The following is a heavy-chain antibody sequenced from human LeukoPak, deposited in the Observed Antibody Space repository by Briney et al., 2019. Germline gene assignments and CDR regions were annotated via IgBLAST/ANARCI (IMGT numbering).Heavy chain of an antibody. Sequence: GGSLRLSCAASGFTFSAYSMSWVRQAPGKGLEWVSFIGPTSDIVFYADSVKGRFTISRDNAKNSLYLQMNSLRAEDTAVYYCARVQTTVTTLDYWGQGTLVTVSS. CDR1: GFTFSAYS. D-gene: IGHD4-17*01. CDR2: IGPTSDIV. V-gene: IGHV3-48*04. J-gene: IGHJ4*02. CDR3: ARVQTTVTTLDY.